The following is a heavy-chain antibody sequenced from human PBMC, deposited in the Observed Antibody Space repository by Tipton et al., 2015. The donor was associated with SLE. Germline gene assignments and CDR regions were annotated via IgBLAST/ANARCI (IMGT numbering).Heavy chain of an antibody. Sequence: TLSLTCTVSGGSISSYYWGWIRQPPGKGLEWIGNINYSGTTYCNPSLKTRVTISVDTSKIQFSLRLTSVTAADTAVYYCARAIGANYFNFWGQGILVTVSS. D-gene: IGHD3-16*01. V-gene: IGHV4-59*12. CDR3: ARAIGANYFNF. CDR1: GGSISSYY. J-gene: IGHJ4*02. CDR2: INYSGTT.